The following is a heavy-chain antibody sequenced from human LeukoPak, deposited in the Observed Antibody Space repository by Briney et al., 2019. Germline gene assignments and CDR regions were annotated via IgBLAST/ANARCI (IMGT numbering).Heavy chain of an antibody. CDR1: GGSFSGYY. CDR3: ARGSITIFGVVISAEYFQH. V-gene: IGHV4-34*01. D-gene: IGHD3-3*01. J-gene: IGHJ1*01. CDR2: INHSGST. Sequence: KPSETLSLTCAVYGGSFSGYYWSWIRQPPGKGLEWIGEINHSGSTNYNPSLKSRVTISVDTSKNQFSLKLSSVTAADTAVYYCARGSITIFGVVISAEYFQHWGQGTLVTVSS.